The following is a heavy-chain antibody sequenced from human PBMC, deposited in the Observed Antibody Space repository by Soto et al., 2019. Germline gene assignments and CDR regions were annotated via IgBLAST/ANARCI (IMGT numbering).Heavy chain of an antibody. Sequence: LRLSCAASGFTFSTYSMNWVRRAPGKGLEWVSSISSSSTYIYYADSVKGRFTISRDNAKNSLYLQINSLRAEDTAVYYCARDPGLGYCSSTSCPYYFDYWGQGTLVTVSS. CDR3: ARDPGLGYCSSTSCPYYFDY. J-gene: IGHJ4*02. CDR2: ISSSSTYI. V-gene: IGHV3-21*01. D-gene: IGHD2-2*01. CDR1: GFTFSTYS.